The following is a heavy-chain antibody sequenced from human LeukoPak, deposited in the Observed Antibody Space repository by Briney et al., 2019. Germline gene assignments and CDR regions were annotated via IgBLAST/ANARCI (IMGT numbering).Heavy chain of an antibody. J-gene: IGHJ5*02. CDR2: IYHSGST. V-gene: IGHV4-38-2*02. Sequence: PSETLSLTCTVSGYSISSGYYWGWIRQPPGKGLEWIGSIYHSGSTYYNPSLKSRVTISVDTSKNQFSLKLSSVTAADTAVYYCARVLVVPAATDWFDPWGQGTLVTVSS. CDR1: GYSISSGYY. CDR3: ARVLVVPAATDWFDP. D-gene: IGHD2-2*01.